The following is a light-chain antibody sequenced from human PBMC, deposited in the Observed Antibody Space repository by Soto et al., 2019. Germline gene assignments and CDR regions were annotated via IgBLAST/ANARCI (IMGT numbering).Light chain of an antibody. CDR1: QSVSSY. CDR3: QQRSNWPHT. Sequence: EIVLTQSPATLSLSPGERATLSCRASQSVSSYLAWYQQKPGQAPRLLIYDASNRATGIPARFSGSGSGTDFTLPISSLEPEDFAVYYWQQRSNWPHTFGQGTKLEIK. V-gene: IGKV3-11*01. CDR2: DAS. J-gene: IGKJ2*01.